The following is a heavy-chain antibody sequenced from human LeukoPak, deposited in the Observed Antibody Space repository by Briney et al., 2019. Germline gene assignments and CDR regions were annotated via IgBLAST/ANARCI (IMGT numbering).Heavy chain of an antibody. CDR3: ARGGQARRTYYDILTGYYEGYYMDV. CDR2: ITSSGTYT. J-gene: IGHJ6*03. CDR1: EFTFSTYS. D-gene: IGHD3-9*01. V-gene: IGHV3-21*01. Sequence: GGSLRLSCVASEFTFSTYSMKWVRQAPGKGLEWVSSITSSGTYTYYADSVKGRFTISRDNAKNSLYLQMNSLRAEDTAVYYCARGGQARRTYYDILTGYYEGYYMDVWGKGTTVTVSS.